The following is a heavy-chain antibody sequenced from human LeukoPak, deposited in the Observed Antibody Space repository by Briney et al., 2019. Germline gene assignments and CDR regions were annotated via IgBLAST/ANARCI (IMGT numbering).Heavy chain of an antibody. Sequence: SETLSLTCTVSGYSIRSNYYWGWIRQPPGKGLEWIGSVHHSGRSYYNPSLKSRVTISVDTSTNHFSLKVTSVTAAETALYYCARDTARGGYGDDYFDSWGQGTLVTVSS. J-gene: IGHJ4*02. CDR1: GYSIRSNYY. CDR3: ARDTARGGYGDDYFDS. V-gene: IGHV4-38-2*02. CDR2: VHHSGRS. D-gene: IGHD4-17*01.